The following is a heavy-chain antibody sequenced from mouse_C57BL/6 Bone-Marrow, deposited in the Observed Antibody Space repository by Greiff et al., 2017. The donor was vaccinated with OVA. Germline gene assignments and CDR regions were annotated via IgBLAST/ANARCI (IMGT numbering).Heavy chain of an antibody. CDR1: GFTFSSYG. V-gene: IGHV5-6*01. CDR3: ARPTVVATRGYYAMDY. J-gene: IGHJ4*01. CDR2: ISSGGSYT. Sequence: EVQLVESGGDLVKPGGSLKLSCAASGFTFSSYGMSWVRQTPDKRLEWVATISSGGSYTYYPDSVKGRFTISRDNAKNTLYLQMSSLKSEDTAMYYCARPTVVATRGYYAMDYWGQGTSVTVSS. D-gene: IGHD1-1*01.